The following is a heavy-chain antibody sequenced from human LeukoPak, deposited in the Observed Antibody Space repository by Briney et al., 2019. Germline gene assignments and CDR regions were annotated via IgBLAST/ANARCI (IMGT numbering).Heavy chain of an antibody. V-gene: IGHV3-74*01. CDR2: INSDGSST. CDR3: ARGDYGDPADFDY. Sequence: GGSLRLSCAASGFTFSSYWMHWVRHAPGKGLVWVSRINSDGSSTSYADSVKGRFTISRDNAKNTLYLQMNSLRAEDTAVYYCARGDYGDPADFDYWGQGTLVTVSS. D-gene: IGHD4-17*01. J-gene: IGHJ4*02. CDR1: GFTFSSYW.